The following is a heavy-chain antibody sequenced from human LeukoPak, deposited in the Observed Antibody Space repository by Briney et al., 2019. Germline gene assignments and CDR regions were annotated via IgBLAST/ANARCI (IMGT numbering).Heavy chain of an antibody. CDR2: ISSNGGST. Sequence: GGSLRLSCSASGFTFSSCAMHWVRQAPGKGLEYVSAISSNGGSTYYADSVKGRFTISRDNSKNTLYLQMSSLRAEDTAVYYCVKDVEPAAATSAYYFDYWGQGTLVTVSS. D-gene: IGHD2-2*01. V-gene: IGHV3-64D*09. CDR1: GFTFSSCA. CDR3: VKDVEPAAATSAYYFDY. J-gene: IGHJ4*02.